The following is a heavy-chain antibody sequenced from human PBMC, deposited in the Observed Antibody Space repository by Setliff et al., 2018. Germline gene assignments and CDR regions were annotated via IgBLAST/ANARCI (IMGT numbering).Heavy chain of an antibody. V-gene: IGHV1-69*05. Sequence: EASVKVSCKASGGPFSSYGISWVRQAPGQGLEWMGGTIPMFGTTNYARKFLGRVTIITDESTSTAYMRLRSLGSEDTAVYYCVREGVDSRSSTDYRYYMDVWGKGTTVAVSS. J-gene: IGHJ6*03. CDR3: VREGVDSRSSTDYRYYMDV. D-gene: IGHD3-22*01. CDR1: GGPFSSYG. CDR2: TIPMFGTT.